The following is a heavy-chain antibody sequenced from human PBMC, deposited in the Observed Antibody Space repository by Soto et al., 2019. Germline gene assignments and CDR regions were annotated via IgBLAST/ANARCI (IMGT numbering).Heavy chain of an antibody. D-gene: IGHD4-17*01. V-gene: IGHV3-23*01. J-gene: IGHJ3*02. CDR2: ISGSGGST. CDR1: GFTVSSSA. CDR3: AKDCLRCSHAFDI. Sequence: PWCSVKLSSAASGFTVSSSAMSWARQAPGKGLEWVSAISGSGGSTYYADSVKGRFTISRDNSKNTLYLQMNSLRAEDTAVYYCAKDCLRCSHAFDIWGQGTMVTVSS.